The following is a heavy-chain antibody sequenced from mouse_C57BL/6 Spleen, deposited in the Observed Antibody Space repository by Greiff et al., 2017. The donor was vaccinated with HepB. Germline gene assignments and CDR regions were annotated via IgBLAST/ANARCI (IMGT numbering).Heavy chain of an antibody. CDR3: AATTLDYAMDY. V-gene: IGHV1-50*01. CDR2: LDPSDSYT. J-gene: IGHJ4*01. CDR1: GYTFTSYW. D-gene: IGHD1-1*01. Sequence: QVQLQQPGAELVKPGASVQLSCKASGYTFTSYWLQWVKQRPGQGLEWIGELDPSDSYTNYNQKFKGKATVTVDTSSSTAYRQLSSLTSEDSAVYYCAATTLDYAMDYWGQGTSVTVSS.